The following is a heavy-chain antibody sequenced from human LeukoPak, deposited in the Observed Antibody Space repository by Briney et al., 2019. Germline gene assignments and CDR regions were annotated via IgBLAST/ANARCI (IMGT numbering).Heavy chain of an antibody. J-gene: IGHJ4*02. CDR1: GFTFSSYG. Sequence: GGSLRLSCAASGFTFSSYGMHWVRQAPGKGLEWVAVIWYDGSNKYYADSVKGRFTISRDNSKNTLYLQMNSLRAEDTAVYYCAKDDGSGSYYNVRFDCWGQGTLVTVSS. D-gene: IGHD3-10*01. CDR2: IWYDGSNK. V-gene: IGHV3-33*06. CDR3: AKDDGSGSYYNVRFDC.